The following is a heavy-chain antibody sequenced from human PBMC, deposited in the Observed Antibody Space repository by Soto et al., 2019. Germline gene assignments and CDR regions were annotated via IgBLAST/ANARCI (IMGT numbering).Heavy chain of an antibody. V-gene: IGHV1-45*02. D-gene: IGHD3-10*01. CDR3: ARSRGPPESGMDV. J-gene: IGHJ6*02. CDR2: ITPFNGNT. CDR1: GYTFTYRY. Sequence: ASVKVSCKASGYTFTYRYLHWVRQAPGQALEWMGWITPFNGNTNYAQKFQDRVTITRDRSMSTAYMELSSLRSEDTAMYYCARSRGPPESGMDVWGQGTTVTVSS.